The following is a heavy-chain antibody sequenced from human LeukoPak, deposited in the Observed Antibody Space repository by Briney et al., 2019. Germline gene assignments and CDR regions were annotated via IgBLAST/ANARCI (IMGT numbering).Heavy chain of an antibody. CDR1: GGSISSYY. Sequence: SETLSLTCTVSGGSISSYYWSWIRQPPGKGLEWIGYIYTSGSTNYNPSLKSRVTISVDTSKNQFSLKLSSVTAADTAVYYCARESGFGEPFDYWGQGTLVTVSS. CDR2: IYTSGST. D-gene: IGHD3-10*01. CDR3: ARESGFGEPFDY. V-gene: IGHV4-4*09. J-gene: IGHJ4*02.